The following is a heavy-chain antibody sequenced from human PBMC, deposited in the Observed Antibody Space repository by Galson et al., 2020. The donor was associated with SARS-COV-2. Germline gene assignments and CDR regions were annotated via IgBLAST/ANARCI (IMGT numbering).Heavy chain of an antibody. Sequence: SVKVSCKASGGTFSSYAISWVRQAPGQGLEWMGGIIPIFGTANYAQKFQGRVTITADKSTSTAYMELSSLRSEDTAVYYCARVPTPVIAEGLRYYYYMDVWGKGTTVTVSS. D-gene: IGHD3-10*01. V-gene: IGHV1-69*06. J-gene: IGHJ6*03. CDR3: ARVPTPVIAEGLRYYYYMDV. CDR2: IIPIFGTA. CDR1: GGTFSSYA.